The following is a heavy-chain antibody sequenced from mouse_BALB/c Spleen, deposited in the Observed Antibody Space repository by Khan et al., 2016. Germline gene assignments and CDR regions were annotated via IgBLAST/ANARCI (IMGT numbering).Heavy chain of an antibody. CDR2: INPYNGDT. Sequence: VQLQQSGPELVKPGASVKISCKASGYSFTGYFMNWVMQSHGKSLEWIGRINPYNGDTFYNQKFKGKATLTVDKSSSTAHMELRSLASEDSAVYYCAKVHYYYFDYWGQGTTLTVSS. J-gene: IGHJ2*01. D-gene: IGHD1-1*01. CDR1: GYSFTGYF. V-gene: IGHV1-20*02. CDR3: AKVHYYYFDY.